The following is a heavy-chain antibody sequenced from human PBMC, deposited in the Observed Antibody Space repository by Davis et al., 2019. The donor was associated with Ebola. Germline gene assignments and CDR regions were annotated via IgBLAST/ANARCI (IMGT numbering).Heavy chain of an antibody. CDR2: INAGNGNT. CDR3: ARGGSEDRGRVTDYGMDV. CDR1: GYTFTSYA. V-gene: IGHV1-3*01. Sequence: ASVKVSCKASGYTFTSYAMHWVRQAPGQRLEWMGWINAGNGNTKYSQKFQGRVTITRDTSASTAYMELSSLRSEDTAVYYCARGGSEDRGRVTDYGMDVWGQGTTVTVSS. J-gene: IGHJ6*02. D-gene: IGHD4-11*01.